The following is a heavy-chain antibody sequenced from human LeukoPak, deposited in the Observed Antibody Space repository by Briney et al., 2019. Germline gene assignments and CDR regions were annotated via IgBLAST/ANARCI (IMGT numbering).Heavy chain of an antibody. CDR3: AKVYGDYTEGGDY. J-gene: IGHJ4*02. CDR1: GFTFSSYG. V-gene: IGHV3-30*02. D-gene: IGHD4-17*01. CDR2: IRYDGSNK. Sequence: GGSLRLSCAASGFTFSSYGMHWVRQAPGKGLEWVAFIRYDGSNKYYADSVKGRFTISRDNSKNTLYLQMNSLRAEDTAVYYCAKVYGDYTEGGDYWGQGTLVTVSS.